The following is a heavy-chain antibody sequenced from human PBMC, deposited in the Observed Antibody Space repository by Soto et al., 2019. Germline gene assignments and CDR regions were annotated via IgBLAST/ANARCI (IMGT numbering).Heavy chain of an antibody. CDR2: IWYDGSNK. J-gene: IGHJ4*02. V-gene: IGHV3-33*01. Sequence: PGGSLRLSCAASGFTFISYGMHWVRQAPGKGLEWVAVIWYDGSNKYYADSVKGRFTISRDNSKNTLYLQMNSLRAEDTAVYYCARDVWDLVGETYIFGYWGQGTLVTVSS. CDR1: GFTFISYG. D-gene: IGHD3-16*01. CDR3: ARDVWDLVGETYIFGY.